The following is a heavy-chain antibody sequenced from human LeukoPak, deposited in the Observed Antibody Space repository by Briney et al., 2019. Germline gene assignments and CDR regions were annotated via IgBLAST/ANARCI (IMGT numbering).Heavy chain of an antibody. V-gene: IGHV4-59*01. J-gene: IGHJ4*02. Sequence: SETLSLTCTVSGASITSYYWGWVRQPPGKGLEWIGYIYYRGNTNYNPSLKSRITMSLDTSKKQFSLKLTSVTAADTAVYYCPSSIFINYYFNFWGQGSLVTVSS. CDR1: GASITSYY. D-gene: IGHD3-3*01. CDR2: IYYRGNT. CDR3: PSSIFINYYFNF.